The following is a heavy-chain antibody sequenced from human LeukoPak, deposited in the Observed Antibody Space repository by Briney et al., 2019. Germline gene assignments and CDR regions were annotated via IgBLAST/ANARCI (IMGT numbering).Heavy chain of an antibody. CDR1: GGSISGGDYY. CDR2: IYYSGST. CDR3: ARRRVDGYNYAFDY. V-gene: IGHV4-30-4*01. J-gene: IGHJ4*02. D-gene: IGHD5-24*01. Sequence: PSQTLSLTCTVSGGSISGGDYYWSWIRQPPGKGLEWIGYIYYSGSTYYNPSLKSRVTISVDTSKSQFSLKLSSVTAADTAVYYCARRRVDGYNYAFDYWGQGTLVTVSS.